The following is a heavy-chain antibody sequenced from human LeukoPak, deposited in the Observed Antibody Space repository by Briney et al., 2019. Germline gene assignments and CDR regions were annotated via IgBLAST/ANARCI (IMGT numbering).Heavy chain of an antibody. CDR1: GYTFTSYG. CDR3: ARDSRWLQLIAYYFDY. Sequence: GASVKVSCKASGYTFTSYGISWVRQAPGQGPEWMGWISAYNGNTNYAQKLQGRVTMTTDTSTSTAYMELRSLRSDDTAVYYCARDSRWLQLIAYYFDYWGQGTLVTVSS. V-gene: IGHV1-18*01. D-gene: IGHD5-24*01. CDR2: ISAYNGNT. J-gene: IGHJ4*02.